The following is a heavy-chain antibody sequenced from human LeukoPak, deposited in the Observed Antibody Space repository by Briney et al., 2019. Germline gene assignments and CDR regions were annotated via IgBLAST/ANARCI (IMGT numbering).Heavy chain of an antibody. D-gene: IGHD6-19*01. V-gene: IGHV1-8*02. J-gene: IGHJ6*02. Sequence: ASVKVSCKASGYTFTGYYMHWVRQAPGQGLEWMGWMNPNSGNTGYAQKFQGRVTMTRNTSISTAYMELSSLRSEDTAVYYCARGLYSSGQVDVWGQGTTVTVSS. CDR1: GYTFTGYY. CDR3: ARGLYSSGQVDV. CDR2: MNPNSGNT.